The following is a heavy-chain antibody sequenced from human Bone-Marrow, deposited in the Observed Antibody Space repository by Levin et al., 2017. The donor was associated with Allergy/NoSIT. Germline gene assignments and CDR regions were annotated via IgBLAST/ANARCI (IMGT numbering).Heavy chain of an antibody. CDR2: ISGSGGST. CDR3: AKDRRRGSSPPFPQYYFDY. D-gene: IGHD6-13*01. J-gene: IGHJ4*02. V-gene: IGHV3-23*01. Sequence: AGGSLRLSCAASGFTFSSYAMSWVRQAPGKGLEWVSAISGSGGSTYYADSVKGRFTISRDNSKNTLYLQMNSLRAEDTAVYYCAKDRRRGSSPPFPQYYFDYWGQGTLVTVSS. CDR1: GFTFSSYA.